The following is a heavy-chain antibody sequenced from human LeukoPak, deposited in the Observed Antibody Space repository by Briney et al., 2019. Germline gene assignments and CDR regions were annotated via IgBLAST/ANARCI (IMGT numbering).Heavy chain of an antibody. Sequence: SETLSLTCAVSGDSLSSGNYYWTWIRQPAGKGLEWVGRIYTSGETNYNPSLKSRVTILLDTSKNHFSLGLSSVTATDTAVYYCAKASAMIVVVSKHFDYWGQGTLVTVSS. V-gene: IGHV4-61*02. CDR2: IYTSGET. J-gene: IGHJ4*02. D-gene: IGHD3-22*01. CDR3: AKASAMIVVVSKHFDY. CDR1: GDSLSSGNYY.